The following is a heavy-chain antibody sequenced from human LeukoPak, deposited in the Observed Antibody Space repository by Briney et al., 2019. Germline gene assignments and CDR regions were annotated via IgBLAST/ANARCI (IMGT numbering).Heavy chain of an antibody. CDR2: IYYSGST. J-gene: IGHJ5*02. Sequence: KSSETPSLTCTVSGGSISSSSYYWGWIRQPPGKGLEWIGSIYYSGSTYYNPSLKSRVTISVDTSKNQFSLKLSSVTAADTAVYYCARCPVVVVAAAWFDHWGQGTLVTVSS. CDR3: ARCPVVVVAAAWFDH. D-gene: IGHD2-15*01. CDR1: GGSISSSSYY. V-gene: IGHV4-39*01.